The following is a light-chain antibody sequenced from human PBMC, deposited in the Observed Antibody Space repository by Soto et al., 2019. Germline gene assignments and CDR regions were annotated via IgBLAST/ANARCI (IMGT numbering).Light chain of an antibody. CDR1: QDIRGA. CDR3: QQFNSYPIT. Sequence: AIQVTQSPSSLSASVGDRVTMTCRASQDIRGALAWYQQKSGKPPNLLIYDVSTLEGGVPSRFSGSGSGTEFTLTISSLQPEDFGTYYCQQFNSYPITFGYGTRLEMK. J-gene: IGKJ5*01. CDR2: DVS. V-gene: IGKV1-13*02.